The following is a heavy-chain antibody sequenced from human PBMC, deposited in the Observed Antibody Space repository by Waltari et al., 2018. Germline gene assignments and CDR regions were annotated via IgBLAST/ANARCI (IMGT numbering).Heavy chain of an antibody. CDR1: GFTFSSYA. CDR2: ISSSSSYI. J-gene: IGHJ4*02. CDR3: ARDREQWLSPPFDY. D-gene: IGHD6-19*01. V-gene: IGHV3-21*01. Sequence: EVQLLESGGGLVQPGGSLRLSCAASGFTFSSYAMSWVRQAPGKGLEWVSSISSSSSYIYYADSVKCRFTIARDNAKNSLYLQMNSLRAEDTAVYYCARDREQWLSPPFDYWGQGTLVTVSS.